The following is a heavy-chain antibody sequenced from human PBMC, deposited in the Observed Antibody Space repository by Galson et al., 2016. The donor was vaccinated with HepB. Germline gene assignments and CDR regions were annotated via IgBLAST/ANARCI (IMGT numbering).Heavy chain of an antibody. D-gene: IGHD6-19*01. CDR1: GGSFTSYY. CDR3: ARLFGRGWYVGWTGFDV. CDR2: IFSIGTT. Sequence: TLSLTCTVSGGSFTSYYWSWIRQPAGKGLEWIGRIFSIGTTDYNPSLKGRVTLSVDTSKNQFSLQLGSVTAADTAVYYCARLFGRGWYVGWTGFDVWGLGTLVTVSS. V-gene: IGHV4-4*07. J-gene: IGHJ5*01.